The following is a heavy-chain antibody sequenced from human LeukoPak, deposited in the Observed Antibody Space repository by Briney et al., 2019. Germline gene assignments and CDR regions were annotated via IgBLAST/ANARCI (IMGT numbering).Heavy chain of an antibody. J-gene: IGHJ6*02. CDR2: ISTDGSST. V-gene: IGHV3-74*01. CDR3: ASYLTSIPSGMDV. Sequence: GGSLRLSCAASGFTFSRYWMHWLRQAPGKGLVWVSRISTDGSSTSYADSVKGRFTISRDNGKNTLYLQMNSLRAEDMAVYYCASYLTSIPSGMDVWGQGTTVTVSS. D-gene: IGHD2/OR15-2a*01. CDR1: GFTFSRYW.